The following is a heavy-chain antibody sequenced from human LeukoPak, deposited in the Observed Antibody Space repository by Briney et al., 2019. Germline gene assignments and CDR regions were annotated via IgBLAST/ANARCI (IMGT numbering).Heavy chain of an antibody. J-gene: IGHJ6*03. CDR2: INHSGST. CDR3: AAARRGCSGGSCYSDYYYYMDV. D-gene: IGHD2-15*01. CDR1: GGSFSGYY. Sequence: PSETLSLTCAVYGGSFSGYYWSWIRQPPGKGLEWIGEINHSGSTNYNPSLKSRATISVDTSKNQFSLKLSSVTAADTAVYYCAAARRGCSGGSCYSDYYYYMDVWGKGTTVTVSS. V-gene: IGHV4-34*01.